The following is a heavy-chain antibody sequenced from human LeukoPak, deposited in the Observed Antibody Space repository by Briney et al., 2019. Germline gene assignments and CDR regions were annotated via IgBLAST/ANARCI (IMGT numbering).Heavy chain of an antibody. CDR3: AKDGYYYDMVGYFQH. V-gene: IGHV3-23*01. CDR1: GFTFSSYA. CDR2: ISGSGGST. J-gene: IGHJ1*01. D-gene: IGHD3-22*01. Sequence: PGGSLRLSCAASGFTFSSYAMSWVRQAPGKGLEWVSAISGSGGSTYYADSVKGRFTISRDNSKNTLYLQMNSLRAEDTAVYYCAKDGYYYDMVGYFQHWGQGTLVTVSS.